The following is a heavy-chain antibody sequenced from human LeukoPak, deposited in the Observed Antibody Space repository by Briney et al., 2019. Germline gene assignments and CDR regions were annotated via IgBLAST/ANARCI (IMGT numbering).Heavy chain of an antibody. CDR2: INHSGST. CDR3: ARSRGQQLTYYYYYIDV. CDR1: GGSFSGYY. V-gene: IGHV4-34*01. Sequence: PSETLSLTCAVYGGSFSGYYWSWIRQPPGKGLEWIGEINHSGSTNYNPSLKSRVTISVDTSKNQFSLKLSSVTAADTAVYYCARSRGQQLTYYYYYIDVWGKGTTVTVSS. J-gene: IGHJ6*03. D-gene: IGHD6-13*01.